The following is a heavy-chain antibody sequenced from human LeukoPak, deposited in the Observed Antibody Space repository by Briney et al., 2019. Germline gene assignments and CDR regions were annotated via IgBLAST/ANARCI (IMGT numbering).Heavy chain of an antibody. D-gene: IGHD6-13*01. J-gene: IGHJ4*02. CDR1: GGSISSSSYY. CDR2: IYYSGST. CDR3: AKSWSIIAAAGPFFDY. Sequence: PSETLSLTCTVSGGSISSSSYYWGWIRQPPGKGLEWIGSIYYSGSTYYNPSLKSRVTISVDTSKNQFSLKLSSVTAADTAVYYCAKSWSIIAAAGPFFDYWGQGTLVTVSS. V-gene: IGHV4-39*01.